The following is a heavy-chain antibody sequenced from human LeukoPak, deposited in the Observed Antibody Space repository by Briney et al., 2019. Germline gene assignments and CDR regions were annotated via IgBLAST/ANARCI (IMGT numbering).Heavy chain of an antibody. CDR2: IYHSGST. V-gene: IGHV4-30-2*01. CDR1: GGSISSGGYS. J-gene: IGHJ4*02. CDR3: ARDRIYAPFDY. Sequence: PSQTLSLTCAVSGGSISSGGYSWSWIRQPPGKGLEWIGYIYHSGSTYYNPSLKSRVTISVDRSKNQFSLKLSSVTAADTAVYYCARDRIYAPFDYWGQGTLVTVSS. D-gene: IGHD5/OR15-5a*01.